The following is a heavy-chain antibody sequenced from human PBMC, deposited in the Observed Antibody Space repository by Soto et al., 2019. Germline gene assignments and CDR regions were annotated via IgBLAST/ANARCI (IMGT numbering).Heavy chain of an antibody. CDR1: GFTFSSYS. V-gene: IGHV3-21*01. CDR2: ISSSSSYI. Sequence: PGGSLRLSCAASGFTFSSYSMNWVRQAPGKGLEWVSSISSSSSYIYYADSVKGRFTISRDNAKNSLYLQMNSLRAEDTAMYYCARDSTFCSSITCFEYFDSWGQGTLVTVSS. CDR3: ARDSTFCSSITCFEYFDS. D-gene: IGHD2-2*01. J-gene: IGHJ4*02.